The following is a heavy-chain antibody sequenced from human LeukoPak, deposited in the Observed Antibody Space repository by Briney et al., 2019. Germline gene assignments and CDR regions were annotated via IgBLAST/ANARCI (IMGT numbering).Heavy chain of an antibody. V-gene: IGHV1-69*05. D-gene: IGHD1-14*01. Sequence: ASVKVSCKASGGTFSSYAISWVRQAPGQGLEWMGRIIPIFGTANYAQKFQGGVTITTDESTSTAYMELSSLRSEDTAVYYCARHPNPYYYYMDVWGKGTTVTVSS. CDR2: IIPIFGTA. CDR1: GGTFSSYA. CDR3: ARHPNPYYYYMDV. J-gene: IGHJ6*03.